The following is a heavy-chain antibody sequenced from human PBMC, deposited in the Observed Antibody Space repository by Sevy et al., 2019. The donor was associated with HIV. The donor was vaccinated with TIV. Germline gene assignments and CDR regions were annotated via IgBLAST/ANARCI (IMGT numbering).Heavy chain of an antibody. CDR1: GYSFTSYW. Sequence: GESLKISCKGSGYSFTSYWIGWVRQMPGKGLEWMGIIYPGDSDTRYSPSFQGQVTISADKSISTAYLQWSSLKASDTAMYYCARVGAPRRGYYYYGMDVWGQRTTVTVSS. J-gene: IGHJ6*02. CDR3: ARVGAPRRGYYYYGMDV. V-gene: IGHV5-51*01. CDR2: IYPGDSDT. D-gene: IGHD3-10*01.